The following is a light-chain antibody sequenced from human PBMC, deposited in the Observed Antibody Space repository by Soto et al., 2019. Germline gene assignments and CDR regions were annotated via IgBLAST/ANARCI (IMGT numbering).Light chain of an antibody. CDR3: QQYNNWPPVT. CDR2: GAS. Sequence: EIVMTQALATLSVSTGENATRSRRASQSVSSNLAWYQQKPGQAPRLLIYGASTRATGIPARFSGSGSGTEFTLTISSLQSEDFAVYYCQQYNNWPPVTFGQGTKVAIK. J-gene: IGKJ1*01. CDR1: QSVSSN. V-gene: IGKV3-15*01.